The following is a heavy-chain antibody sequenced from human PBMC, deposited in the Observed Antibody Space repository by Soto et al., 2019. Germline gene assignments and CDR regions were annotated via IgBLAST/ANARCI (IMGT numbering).Heavy chain of an antibody. CDR3: AKDQSIAAAGTFDY. V-gene: IGHV3-9*01. CDR1: GFTFDDYA. J-gene: IGHJ4*02. D-gene: IGHD6-13*01. CDR2: ISWNSGSI. Sequence: EVQLVESGGGLVQPGRSLRLSCAASGFTFDDYAMHWVRQAPGKGLEWVSGISWNSGSIGYADSVKGRFTISRDNAKNSLYLQMNSLRAEDTALYYCAKDQSIAAAGTFDYWGQGTLVTVSS.